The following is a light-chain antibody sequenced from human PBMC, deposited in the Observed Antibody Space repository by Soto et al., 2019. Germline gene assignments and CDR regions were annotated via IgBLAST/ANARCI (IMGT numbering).Light chain of an antibody. CDR3: SSYAGSNTVV. CDR1: SSDVGGYNY. J-gene: IGLJ2*01. V-gene: IGLV2-8*01. CDR2: EVS. Sequence: QSALTQPPSASGSPGQSVTISCTGTSSDVGGYNYVSWYQQHPGKAPKLMIYEVSKRPSGVPDRFSGSKSGYTASLTVSGLQAEDEADYYCSSYAGSNTVVFGGGTKLTVL.